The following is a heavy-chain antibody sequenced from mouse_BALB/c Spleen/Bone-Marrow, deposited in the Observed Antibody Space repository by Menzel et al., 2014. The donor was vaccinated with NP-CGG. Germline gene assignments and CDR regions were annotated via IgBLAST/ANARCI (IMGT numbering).Heavy chain of an antibody. CDR2: IRNKAYGYTT. D-gene: IGHD1-1*01. J-gene: IGHJ2*01. CDR1: GFTFTDYY. CDR3: ARDMGGLLFDS. Sequence: EVMLVESGGGLVQPGVSLRLSCATSGFTFTDYYMNWVRQPPGKALEWLAFIRNKAYGYTTEYSASVKGRFTISRDNSQNILYLQMNTLRAEDSATYYCARDMGGLLFDSWGQGITLSVSS. V-gene: IGHV7-3*02.